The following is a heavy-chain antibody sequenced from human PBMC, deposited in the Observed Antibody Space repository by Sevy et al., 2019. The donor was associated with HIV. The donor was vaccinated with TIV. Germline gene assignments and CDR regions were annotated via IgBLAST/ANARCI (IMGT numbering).Heavy chain of an antibody. CDR3: ARDRVPYSSSCEFDY. Sequence: ASVKVSCKASGYTFSNYGINWVRQAPGHGLEWMGWISSYNGNTNYAQKFQGRVTMTIDTPTSTGYRELRSLRSDDTAMYYCARDRVPYSSSCEFDYWGQGTLVTVSS. CDR2: ISSYNGNT. V-gene: IGHV1-18*01. CDR1: GYTFSNYG. J-gene: IGHJ4*02. D-gene: IGHD6-13*01.